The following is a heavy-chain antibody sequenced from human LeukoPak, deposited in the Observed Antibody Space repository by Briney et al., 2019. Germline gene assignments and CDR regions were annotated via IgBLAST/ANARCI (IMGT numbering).Heavy chain of an antibody. V-gene: IGHV1-8*01. Sequence: ASVKVSCKASGYTFTSYDINWVRQATGQGLEWMGWMNPNSGSTGYAQKFQGRVTMTRNTSISTAYMELSSLRSEGTAVYYCARGSGGSYYFDYWGQGTLVTVSS. CDR2: MNPNSGST. J-gene: IGHJ4*02. D-gene: IGHD1-26*01. CDR1: GYTFTSYD. CDR3: ARGSGGSYYFDY.